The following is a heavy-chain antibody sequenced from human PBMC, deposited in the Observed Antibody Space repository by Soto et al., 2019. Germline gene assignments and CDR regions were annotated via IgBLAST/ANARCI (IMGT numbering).Heavy chain of an antibody. D-gene: IGHD6-13*01. CDR3: ARDRASSSWYQYYYGMDV. Sequence: ASVKVSCKASGYTFTGYYMHWVRQAPGKGLEWMGWINPNSGGTNYAQKFQGRVTMTRDTSISTAYMELSRLRSDDTAVYYCARDRASSSWYQYYYGMDVWGQGTTVTVS. CDR2: INPNSGGT. CDR1: GYTFTGYY. J-gene: IGHJ6*02. V-gene: IGHV1-2*02.